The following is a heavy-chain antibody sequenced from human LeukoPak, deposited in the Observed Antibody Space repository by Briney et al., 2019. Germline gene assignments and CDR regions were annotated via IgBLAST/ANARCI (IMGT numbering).Heavy chain of an antibody. V-gene: IGHV3-21*01. CDR2: ISGTSSYM. Sequence: GGSLRLSCVAYGFNFRDYSMNWVRQAPGKGVDWVSGISGTSSYMYYGDSVKGRFTVSRDNAKNSLYLQMESLRVEDTAVYYCARDLHYYGSGPWGQGTLVTVSS. CDR1: GFNFRDYS. J-gene: IGHJ5*02. D-gene: IGHD3-10*01. CDR3: ARDLHYYGSGP.